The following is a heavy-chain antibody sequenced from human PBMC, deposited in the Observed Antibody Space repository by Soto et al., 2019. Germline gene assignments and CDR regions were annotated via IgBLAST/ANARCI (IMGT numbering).Heavy chain of an antibody. D-gene: IGHD5-12*01. V-gene: IGHV1-69*01. CDR3: ATGKFPRTGGRIGYHHNAQDI. CDR1: GGTFSSHS. J-gene: IGHJ6*02. Sequence: QVQLVQSGAEVKKPGSSVKVSCKSSGGTFSSHSINWVRQAPGQGLEWMGGIIPIFGPANFAKKFQCRVTISSDESTSTDNMEQSSLRSWHTAVSNCATGKFPRTGGRIGYHHNAQDIWGHGTTANVSS. CDR2: IIPIFGPA.